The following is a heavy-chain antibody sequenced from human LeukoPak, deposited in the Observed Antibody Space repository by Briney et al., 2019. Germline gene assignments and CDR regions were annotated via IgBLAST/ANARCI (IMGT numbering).Heavy chain of an antibody. V-gene: IGHV3-23*01. D-gene: IGHD2-15*01. CDR1: GLTFTSYA. J-gene: IGHJ4*02. CDR3: AKDGYCSGGSCSGIRLDY. CDR2: ISGSSIGT. Sequence: GGSLRLPCAASGLTFTSYAMTWVRKAPGKGLDWVSGISGSSIGTYYADSVKGRFTISRDNSKNTLNLQMTRLRAEDTAVYYCAKDGYCSGGSCSGIRLDYWGQGTLVTVSS.